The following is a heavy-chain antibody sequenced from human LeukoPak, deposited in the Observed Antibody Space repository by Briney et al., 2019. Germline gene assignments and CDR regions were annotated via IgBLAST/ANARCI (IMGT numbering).Heavy chain of an antibody. D-gene: IGHD3-22*01. Sequence: GGSLRLSCAASGFTSSSYWMHWVRQAPGKGLVWVSRINSDGSSTSYADSVKGRFTISRDNAKNTLYLQMNSLRAEDTAVYYCARDLGQYYDTSDNWFDPWGQGTLVTVSS. V-gene: IGHV3-74*01. J-gene: IGHJ5*02. CDR2: INSDGSST. CDR1: GFTSSSYW. CDR3: ARDLGQYYDTSDNWFDP.